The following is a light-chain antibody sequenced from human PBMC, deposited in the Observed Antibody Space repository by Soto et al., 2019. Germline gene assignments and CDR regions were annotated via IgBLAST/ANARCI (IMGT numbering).Light chain of an antibody. CDR3: QSYDNSLSGYV. CDR1: TSNIGTRSD. CDR2: DDN. V-gene: IGLV1-40*01. J-gene: IGLJ1*01. Sequence: QSVLTQPPSVSGAPGQRVTISCTGSTSNIGTRSDVHWFQQLPGTAPKLLIFDDNNRPSGVPDRSSGSKSGTSASLAITGLQAEDEADYYCQSYDNSLSGYVFGTGTKLTVL.